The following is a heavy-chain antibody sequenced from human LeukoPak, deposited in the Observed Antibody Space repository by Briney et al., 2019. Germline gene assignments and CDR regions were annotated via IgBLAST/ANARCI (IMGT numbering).Heavy chain of an antibody. CDR3: AKMGGRISAAVDN. J-gene: IGHJ4*02. CDR2: ISGSGGGT. D-gene: IGHD2-2*01. CDR1: GFTFNTYA. Sequence: PGGSLRLSCAASGFTFNTYAMSWVRQAPEKGLEWVSGISGSGGGTYYADSVKGRFTISRDNSKSTLYLQMNSLRVEDTAVYYCAKMGGRISAAVDNWGQGTLVTVSS. V-gene: IGHV3-23*01.